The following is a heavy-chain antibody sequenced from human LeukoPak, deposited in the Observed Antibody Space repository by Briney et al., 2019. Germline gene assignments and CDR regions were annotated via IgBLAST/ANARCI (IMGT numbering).Heavy chain of an antibody. CDR3: AKDRGIISDY. CDR2: ISGSGST. D-gene: IGHD3-10*01. Sequence: PGGSLRLSCVASGFTFSSYAMTWVRQAPGKGLEWVSAISGSGSTYYADSVKGRFTISRDNSKNTLYLQMNSLRAEDTAVYYCAKDRGIISDYWGQGTLVTVSS. J-gene: IGHJ4*02. V-gene: IGHV3-23*01. CDR1: GFTFSSYA.